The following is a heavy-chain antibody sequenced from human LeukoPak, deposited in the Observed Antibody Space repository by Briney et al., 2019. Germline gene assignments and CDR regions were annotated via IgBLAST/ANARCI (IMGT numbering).Heavy chain of an antibody. CDR3: ARDGFGEQWFDP. D-gene: IGHD3-10*01. CDR2: IYYSGST. J-gene: IGHJ5*02. Sequence: PSETLSLTCTVSGGSISSSSYHWGWIRQPPGKGLEWIGSIYYSGSTYYNPSLKSRVTISVDTSKNQFSLKLSSVTAADTAVYYCARDGFGEQWFDPWGQGTLVTVSS. CDR1: GGSISSSSYH. V-gene: IGHV4-39*07.